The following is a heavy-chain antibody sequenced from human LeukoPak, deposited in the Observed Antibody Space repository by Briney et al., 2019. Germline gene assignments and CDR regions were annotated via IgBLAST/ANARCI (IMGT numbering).Heavy chain of an antibody. CDR1: GFTFSSNA. Sequence: GGSLRLSCAVSGFTFSSNAMSWVRQAPGKGLEWVSAISGSGGSTYYADSVKGRFTISRDNSKNMLYLQMNSLRAEDTAVYCCAKELRYFDWLIDYWGQGTLVTVSS. V-gene: IGHV3-23*01. CDR3: AKELRYFDWLIDY. J-gene: IGHJ4*02. D-gene: IGHD3-9*01. CDR2: ISGSGGST.